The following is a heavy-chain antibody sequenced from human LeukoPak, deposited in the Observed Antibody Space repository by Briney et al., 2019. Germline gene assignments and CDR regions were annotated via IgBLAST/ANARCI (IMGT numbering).Heavy chain of an antibody. V-gene: IGHV4-59*12. CDR3: ATTYSNAYYYYGMDV. J-gene: IGHJ6*02. Sequence: PSETLSLTCTVSGGSISSYYWSWIRQPPGKGLEWIGYIYYSGSTNYNPSLKSRVTMSVDTSKNQFSLKLSSVTAADTAVYYCATTYSNAYYYYGMDVWGQGTTVTVSS. CDR2: IYYSGST. CDR1: GGSISSYY. D-gene: IGHD4-11*01.